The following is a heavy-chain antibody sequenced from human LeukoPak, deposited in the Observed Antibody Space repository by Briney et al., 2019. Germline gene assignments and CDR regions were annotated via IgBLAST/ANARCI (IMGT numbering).Heavy chain of an antibody. Sequence: GRSLTLSCAASGFTFSSFGMHWVRQAPGKGLVWVSRINSDGSTTSYADSVMGRFTISRDNAKNTLYLQMNSLRAEDTAVYYCARVIYSGWEGELSDWGQGTLVTVSS. CDR2: INSDGSTT. J-gene: IGHJ4*02. CDR3: ARVIYSGWEGELSD. D-gene: IGHD6-19*01. V-gene: IGHV3-74*01. CDR1: GFTFSSFG.